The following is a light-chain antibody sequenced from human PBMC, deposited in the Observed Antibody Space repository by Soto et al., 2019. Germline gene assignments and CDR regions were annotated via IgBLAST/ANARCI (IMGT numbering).Light chain of an antibody. V-gene: IGLV2-14*01. CDR2: DVS. J-gene: IGLJ1*01. CDR3: SSYTSSSTDV. CDR1: SSDIGGYNY. Sequence: QSALTQPASVSGSPGQSITISCTGSSSDIGGYNYVSWYQQHPGKAPELMIHDVSIRPSGVSNRFSGSKSGNTASLTISGLQAEDEADYYCSSYTSSSTDVFGTGTKLTVL.